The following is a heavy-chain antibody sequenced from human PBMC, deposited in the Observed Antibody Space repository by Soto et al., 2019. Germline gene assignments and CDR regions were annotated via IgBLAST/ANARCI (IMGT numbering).Heavy chain of an antibody. CDR1: GFTFSTYT. CDR3: SKIRPRVTSGYFFDY. D-gene: IGHD1-1*01. J-gene: IGHJ4*02. CDR2: VSDSGLNT. V-gene: IGHV3-23*01. Sequence: EVPLLESGGKLVQPGGSLTLSCAASGFTFSTYTMAWVRQAPGKGLDWLSGVSDSGLNTDYADPVKGRLYISRHNSKNTVSLHMNSLVAQATALYYCSKIRPRVTSGYFFDYSGQGTPVTVSS.